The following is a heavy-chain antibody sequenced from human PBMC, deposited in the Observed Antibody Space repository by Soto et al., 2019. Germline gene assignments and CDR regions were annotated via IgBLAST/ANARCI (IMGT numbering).Heavy chain of an antibody. J-gene: IGHJ6*02. D-gene: IGHD5-18*01. CDR3: VNGGYSYGYTHYYYYYGMDV. CDR2: ISSNGGST. CDR1: GFTFSSYA. Sequence: GGSLRLSCSASGFTFSSYAMHWVRQAPGKGLEYVSAISSNGGSTYYADSVKGRFTISRDNSKNTLYLQMSSLRAEDTAVYYCVNGGYSYGYTHYYYYYGMDVWGQGTTVTVSS. V-gene: IGHV3-64D*08.